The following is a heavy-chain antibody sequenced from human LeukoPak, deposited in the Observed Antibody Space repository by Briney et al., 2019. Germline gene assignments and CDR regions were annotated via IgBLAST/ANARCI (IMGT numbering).Heavy chain of an antibody. CDR1: GFTFSSYW. CDR3: ARAGRWQLDAFDI. D-gene: IGHD2-15*01. CDR2: IKQDGSEK. J-gene: IGHJ3*02. V-gene: IGHV3-7*03. Sequence: PGGSLRLSCAASGFTFSSYWMSWVRQAPGKGLEWVADIKQDGSEKYYVDSVKGRFTISRDNAKNSLYLQMNSLGAEDTAVYYCARAGRWQLDAFDIWGQGTMVTVSS.